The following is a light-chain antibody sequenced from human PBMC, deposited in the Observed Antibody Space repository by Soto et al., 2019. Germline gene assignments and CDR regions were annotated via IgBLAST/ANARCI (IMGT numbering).Light chain of an antibody. CDR1: QSVSSSY. V-gene: IGKV3-20*01. CDR3: QQYGSS. J-gene: IGKJ2*01. CDR2: GAS. Sequence: EIVLTQSPGTLSLSPGERATLSCRASQSVSSSYLAWCQQKPGQAPRLLIDGASSRATGIPDRFSGSGSGTDFTLTISRLEPEDFAVYYCQQYGSSFGQGTKLEIK.